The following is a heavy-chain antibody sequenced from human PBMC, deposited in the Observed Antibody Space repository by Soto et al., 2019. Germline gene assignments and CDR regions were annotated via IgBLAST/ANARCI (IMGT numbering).Heavy chain of an antibody. Sequence: ASVKVSCKASGYTFTGYYMHWVRQAPGQGLEWMGWINPNSGGTNYAQKFQGWVTMTRDTSISTAYMELSRLRSDDTAVYYCASPARNYDFWSGYSFDIWGQGTMVTV. J-gene: IGHJ3*02. CDR2: INPNSGGT. D-gene: IGHD3-3*01. V-gene: IGHV1-2*04. CDR3: ASPARNYDFWSGYSFDI. CDR1: GYTFTGYY.